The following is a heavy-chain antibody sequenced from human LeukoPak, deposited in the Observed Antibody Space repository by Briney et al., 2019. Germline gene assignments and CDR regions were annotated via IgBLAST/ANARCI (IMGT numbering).Heavy chain of an antibody. V-gene: IGHV4-4*07. CDR2: IYTSGIT. CDR1: GGSISSNF. CDR3: AREHVGYSSGWHDLDF. D-gene: IGHD6-19*01. Sequence: TSETLFLTCSVSGGSISSNFWSWIRQPAGKGLEWIGRIYTSGITNYNPSLKSRVTMSVDTSKKQFSLSLSSVTAADTAVYYCAREHVGYSSGWHDLDFWGQGALVAVSS. J-gene: IGHJ4*02.